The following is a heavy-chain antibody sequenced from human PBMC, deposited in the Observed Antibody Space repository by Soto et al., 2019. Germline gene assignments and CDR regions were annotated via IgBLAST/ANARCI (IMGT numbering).Heavy chain of an antibody. CDR1: GGSIDGRN. D-gene: IGHD3-10*01. J-gene: IGHJ6*02. Sequence: QVQLQESGPGLVKPSETLSLTCTVSGGSIDGRNCAWIRQPPGKGLEWLGYVYYDGGSSYNPSVKSRLTLSMDPSKRQFSLQLRSVTAADTAVYYCVRQGIGNLHGLVDVWGRGTTVTVSS. CDR3: VRQGIGNLHGLVDV. V-gene: IGHV4-59*08. CDR2: VYYDGGS.